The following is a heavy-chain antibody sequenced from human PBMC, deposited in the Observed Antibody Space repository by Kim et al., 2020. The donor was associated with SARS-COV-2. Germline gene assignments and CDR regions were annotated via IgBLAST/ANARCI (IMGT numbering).Heavy chain of an antibody. CDR2: IDPSDSYT. CDR3: ASHRGSLITMVRGVIRGNYYGMDV. CDR1: GYSFTSYW. V-gene: IGHV5-10-1*01. D-gene: IGHD3-10*01. Sequence: GESLKISCKGSGYSFTSYWISWVRQMPGKGLEWMGRIDPSDSYTNYSPSFQGHVTISADKSISTAYLQWSSLKASDTAMYYCASHRGSLITMVRGVIRGNYYGMDVWGQGTTVTVSS. J-gene: IGHJ6*02.